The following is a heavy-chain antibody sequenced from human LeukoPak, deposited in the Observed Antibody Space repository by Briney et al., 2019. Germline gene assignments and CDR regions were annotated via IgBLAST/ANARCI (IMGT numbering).Heavy chain of an antibody. CDR2: IYYSGST. J-gene: IGHJ4*02. V-gene: IGHV4-59*01. D-gene: IGHD1-26*01. Sequence: SETLSLTCTVSGGSISSYYWSWIRQPPGKGLEWIGYIYYSGSTNYNPSLKSRVTISVDTSKYQFSLKLSSVTAADTAVYYCARDLMGATDYWGQGTLVTVSS. CDR1: GGSISSYY. CDR3: ARDLMGATDY.